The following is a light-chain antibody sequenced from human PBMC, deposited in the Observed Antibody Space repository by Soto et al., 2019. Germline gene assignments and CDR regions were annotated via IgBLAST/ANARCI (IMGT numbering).Light chain of an antibody. V-gene: IGKV3-11*01. J-gene: IGKJ1*01. CDR2: DAS. Sequence: EIFLTQSPDTLTLSPGESATLTRRDSRSVTNYIAWYQQRHGQAPRLXIYDASNRETGVPARFSCSRAGADCTRPISDLEPADVALDYCQQRLNWPPGFGQGTKVDI. CDR1: RSVTNY. CDR3: QQRLNWPPG.